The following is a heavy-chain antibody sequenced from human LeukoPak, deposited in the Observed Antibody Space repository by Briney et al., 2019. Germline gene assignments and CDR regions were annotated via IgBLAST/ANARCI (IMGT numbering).Heavy chain of an antibody. V-gene: IGHV4-38-2*02. J-gene: IGHJ5*02. CDR2: IYHSGST. D-gene: IGHD2-2*01. Sequence: SETLSLTCTVSGYSISSGYYWGWIRQPPGKGLEWIGSIYHSGSTYYNPSLKSRVTISVDTSKNQFSLKLSSVTAADTAVYYCARVRCISTSCYEYNWFDPWGQGTLVTVSS. CDR3: ARVRCISTSCYEYNWFDP. CDR1: GYSISSGYY.